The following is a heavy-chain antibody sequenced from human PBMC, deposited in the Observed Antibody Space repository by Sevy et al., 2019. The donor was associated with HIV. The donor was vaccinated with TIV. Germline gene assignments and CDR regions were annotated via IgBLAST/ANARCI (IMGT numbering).Heavy chain of an antibody. CDR2: ISGSGGST. CDR1: GVTLGDYD. J-gene: IGHJ4*02. V-gene: IGHV3-23*01. CDR3: AKLRSIRVFDY. Sequence: GGSLRLSCTVSGVTLGDYDMSWVRQAPGKGLEWVSAISGSGGSTYYADSVKGRFTISRDNSKNTLYLQMNSLRAEDTAVYYCAKLRSIRVFDYWGQGTLVTVSS. D-gene: IGHD3-16*01.